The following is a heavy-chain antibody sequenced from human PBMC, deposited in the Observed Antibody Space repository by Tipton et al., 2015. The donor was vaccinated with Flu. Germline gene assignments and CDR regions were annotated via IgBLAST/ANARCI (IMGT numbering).Heavy chain of an antibody. CDR2: INKDGSET. V-gene: IGHV3-7*01. Sequence: QLVQSGGGLVQPGGSLRLSCAASGFIFSSYWMSWVRQAPGKGLEWVASINKDGSETYYVDSVKGRFTISRDNAKNSLFLQMNSLRAEDTAVYYCARSVVPAAIDYWGQGTLVTVSS. J-gene: IGHJ4*02. CDR1: GFIFSSYW. CDR3: ARSVVPAAIDY. D-gene: IGHD2-2*01.